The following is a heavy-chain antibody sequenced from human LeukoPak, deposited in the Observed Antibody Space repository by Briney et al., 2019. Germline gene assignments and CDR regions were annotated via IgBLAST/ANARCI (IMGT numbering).Heavy chain of an antibody. V-gene: IGHV4-30-2*01. CDR2: IYHSGST. D-gene: IGHD6-13*01. CDR3: ARIAAAGTGHFDY. Sequence: SSETLPLTCAVSGGSISSGGYSWSWIRQPPGKGLEWIGYIYHSGSTYYNPSLKSRVTISVDRSKNQFSLKLSSVTAADTAVYYCARIAAAGTGHFDYWGQGTLVTVSS. J-gene: IGHJ4*02. CDR1: GGSISSGGYS.